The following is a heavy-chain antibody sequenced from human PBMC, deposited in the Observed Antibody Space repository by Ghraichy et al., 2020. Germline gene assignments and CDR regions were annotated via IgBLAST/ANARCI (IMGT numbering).Heavy chain of an antibody. D-gene: IGHD5-12*01. Sequence: GGSLRLSCAASGFTFSSYSMNWVRQAPGKGLEWVSYISSSSSTIYYADSVKGRFTISRDNAKNSLYLQMNSLRDEDTAVYYCARDRKYSGYDWKIAAFDIWGQGTMVTVSS. CDR2: ISSSSSTI. J-gene: IGHJ3*02. V-gene: IGHV3-48*02. CDR1: GFTFSSYS. CDR3: ARDRKYSGYDWKIAAFDI.